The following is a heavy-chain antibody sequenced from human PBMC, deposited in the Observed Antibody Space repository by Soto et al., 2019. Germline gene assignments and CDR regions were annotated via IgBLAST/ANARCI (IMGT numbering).Heavy chain of an antibody. J-gene: IGHJ6*02. CDR2: IYYSGST. CDR1: GGSIRSGGYY. CDR3: ARRGSGYYSTELDV. Sequence: PSETLSLTCTVSGGSIRSGGYYWSWIRQHPGKGLEWIGYIYYSGSTYYNPSLKSRVTISVDTSKNQFSLKLSSVTAADTAVYYCARRGSGYYSTELDVWGQGTTVTVSS. V-gene: IGHV4-39*01. D-gene: IGHD3-22*01.